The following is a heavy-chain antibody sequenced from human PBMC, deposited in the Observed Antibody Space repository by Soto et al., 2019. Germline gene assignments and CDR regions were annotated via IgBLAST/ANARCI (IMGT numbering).Heavy chain of an antibody. J-gene: IGHJ6*02. CDR1: GFTFSSYG. Sequence: GGSLRLSCAASGFTFSSYGMHWVRQAPGKGLEWVAVISYDGSNKYYADSVKGRFTISRDNSKNTLYLQMNSLRAEDTAVYYCAKDDCSSTSCYTETRYYGKDVWGQGTTVTVSS. CDR2: ISYDGSNK. CDR3: AKDDCSSTSCYTETRYYGKDV. D-gene: IGHD2-2*02. V-gene: IGHV3-30*18.